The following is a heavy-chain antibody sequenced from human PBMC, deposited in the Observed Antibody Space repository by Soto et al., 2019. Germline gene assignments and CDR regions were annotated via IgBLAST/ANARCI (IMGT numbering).Heavy chain of an antibody. J-gene: IGHJ4*02. V-gene: IGHV3-30-3*01. Sequence: QVQLVESGGGVVQPGGSLRLSCAASGFTFSTYTIHWVRQAPGKRLEWVALISYDGSNKYYADSVKGRFTISRDNSKNTLYLQMNSVRAGDTAVYFCARGSKYYYDGSGPLDCWGQGTLVTVSS. D-gene: IGHD3-22*01. CDR3: ARGSKYYYDGSGPLDC. CDR2: ISYDGSNK. CDR1: GFTFSTYT.